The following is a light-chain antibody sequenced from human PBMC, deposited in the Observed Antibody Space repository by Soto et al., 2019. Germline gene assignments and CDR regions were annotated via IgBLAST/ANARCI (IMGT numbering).Light chain of an antibody. J-gene: IGLJ3*02. CDR3: NSYTTTSAWV. V-gene: IGLV2-14*01. CDR1: SSDIGGYNY. Sequence: QSALTQPASVSGSPGQSITISCTGTSSDIGGYNYVSWYQQHPGKAPKLIIYKVTNRPSGVSNRFSGSKSGNTASLTISGLQAEDEADYYCNSYTTTSAWVFGGGTKLTVL. CDR2: KVT.